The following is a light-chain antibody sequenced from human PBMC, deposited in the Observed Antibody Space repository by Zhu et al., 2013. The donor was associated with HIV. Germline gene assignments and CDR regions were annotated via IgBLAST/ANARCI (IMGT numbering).Light chain of an antibody. CDR2: GAS. CDR3: QQYNSWPGT. Sequence: EIVMTQSPATLSVSPGERVTLSCRASQSVGSTFLAWYQQKPGQAPRLLIYGASTTATGIPARFSGSGSGTQFTLTISSLQSEDLAVYFCQQYNSWPGTFGQGTKVEFK. J-gene: IGKJ1*01. CDR1: QSVGST. V-gene: IGKV3-15*01.